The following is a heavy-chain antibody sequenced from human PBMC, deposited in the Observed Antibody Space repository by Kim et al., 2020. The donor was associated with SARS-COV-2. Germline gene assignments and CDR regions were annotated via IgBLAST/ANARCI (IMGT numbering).Heavy chain of an antibody. Sequence: GGSLRLSCAVSGFTVSSTYMSWIRQAPGKGLEWVSVIYAGGKTYYADSVKGRLTISRDNSKNTLYLQVNSLRVEDTAIYYCAKGAGSVSFDFRGQGTLVNVSS. CDR3: AKGAGSVSFDF. J-gene: IGHJ4*02. V-gene: IGHV3-66*01. CDR1: GFTVSSTY. CDR2: IYAGGKT.